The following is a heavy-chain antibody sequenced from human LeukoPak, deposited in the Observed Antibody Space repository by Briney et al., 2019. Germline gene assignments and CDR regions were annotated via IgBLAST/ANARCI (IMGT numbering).Heavy chain of an antibody. CDR1: GGSISSSSHY. Sequence: SETLSLTCTVSGGSISSSSHYWGWIRQPPGKGLEWIGSIYYSGSTYYNPSLKSRVIISVDTSKKQFSLKVSSVTAADTAVYYCARQDSRLQFSSNWFDPWGQGALVTVSS. J-gene: IGHJ5*02. V-gene: IGHV4-39*01. CDR2: IYYSGST. CDR3: ARQDSRLQFSSNWFDP. D-gene: IGHD3-3*01.